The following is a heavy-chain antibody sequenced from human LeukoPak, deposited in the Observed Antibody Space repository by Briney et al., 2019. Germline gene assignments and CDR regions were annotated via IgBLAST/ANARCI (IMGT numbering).Heavy chain of an antibody. V-gene: IGHV3-74*01. CDR2: INRDGSST. D-gene: IGHD5-18*01. Sequence: GGSLRLSCAASGFIFNSHSMNWVRQAPGKGLVWVSRINRDGSSTSYADSVKRRFTISRDNTKNTLHLQMNSLRAEDTAVYYCAGGGYTYGLYWGQGDLVTVSS. CDR3: AGGGYTYGLY. J-gene: IGHJ4*02. CDR1: GFIFNSHS.